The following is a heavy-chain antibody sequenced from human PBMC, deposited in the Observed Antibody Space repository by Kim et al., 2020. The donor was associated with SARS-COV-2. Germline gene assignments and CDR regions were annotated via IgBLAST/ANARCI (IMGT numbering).Heavy chain of an antibody. V-gene: IGHV3-23*01. D-gene: IGHD6-6*01. CDR1: GFPFSSFA. CDR3: AKVRSSSSSVFPSWLS. CDR2: ISGGGGST. J-gene: IGHJ5*01. Sequence: GGSLRLSCAASGFPFSSFALSWVRQAPGKGLEWVSAISGGGGSTYYVDSVKGRFTISRDNSKNTLYLQMNSLRVEDTAVYYCAKVRSSSSSVFPSWLSWG.